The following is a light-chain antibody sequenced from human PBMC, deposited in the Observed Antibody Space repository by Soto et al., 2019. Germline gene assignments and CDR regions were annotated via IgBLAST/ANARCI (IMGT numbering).Light chain of an antibody. V-gene: IGLV2-11*01. CDR2: DVS. J-gene: IGLJ2*01. CDR1: SSNVGAYNY. CDR3: CSYAGSYNFVV. Sequence: QSALTQPRSVSGSPGQSVTISCTGTSSNVGAYNYVSWYQQHRGKAPKLIIYDVSKRPSGVPDRFSGSKSGNTASLTISGLQAEDEGDYYCCSYAGSYNFVVFGGGTKVTVL.